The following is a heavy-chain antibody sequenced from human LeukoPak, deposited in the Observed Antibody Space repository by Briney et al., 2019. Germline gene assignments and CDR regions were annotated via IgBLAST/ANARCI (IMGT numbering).Heavy chain of an antibody. V-gene: IGHV4-59*01. D-gene: IGHD3-10*01. Sequence: SETLSLTCTGSGGSISSYYWSWIRQPPGKGLEWIGYIYYSGSTNYNPSLKSRVTISVDTSKNQFSLKLRSVTAADTAVYYCAKGRGTMVRGVTNSFDHWGQGTLVTVSS. J-gene: IGHJ5*02. CDR3: AKGRGTMVRGVTNSFDH. CDR1: GGSISSYY. CDR2: IYYSGST.